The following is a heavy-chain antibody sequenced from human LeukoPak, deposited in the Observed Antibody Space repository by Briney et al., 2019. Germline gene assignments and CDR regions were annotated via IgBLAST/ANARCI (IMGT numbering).Heavy chain of an antibody. Sequence: SETLSLTCAVSGGSISSGGYSWSWIRQPPGKGLEWIGYIYHSGSTYYNPSLKSRVTISVDTSKNQFSLKLSSVTAADTAVYYCARHVVWGDAFDIWGQGTMVTVSS. CDR1: GGSISSGGYS. J-gene: IGHJ3*02. CDR3: ARHVVWGDAFDI. V-gene: IGHV4-30-2*01. D-gene: IGHD2-21*01. CDR2: IYHSGST.